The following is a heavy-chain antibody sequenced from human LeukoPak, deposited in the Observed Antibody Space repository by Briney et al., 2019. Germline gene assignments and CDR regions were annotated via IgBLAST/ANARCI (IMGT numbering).Heavy chain of an antibody. J-gene: IGHJ4*02. CDR1: GFTFSSYS. D-gene: IGHD3-9*01. CDR2: ISSSSSYI. V-gene: IGHV3-21*01. Sequence: PGGSLRLSCAASGFTFSSYSMNWVRQAPGKGLEWVSSISSSSSYIYYADSVKGRFTISRDNSKNTLYLQMNSLRAEDTAVYYCARVQFDWLFDYWGQGTLVTVSS. CDR3: ARVQFDWLFDY.